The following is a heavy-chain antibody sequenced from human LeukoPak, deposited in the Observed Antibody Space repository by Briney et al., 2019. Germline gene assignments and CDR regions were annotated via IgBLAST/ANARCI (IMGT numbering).Heavy chain of an antibody. Sequence: PRRSLRLSCAASGFTFSRYGMHWVRQAPGKGLEWVAIIWSEGSNKYYADAVKDRFTISRDNSKNTMYLQMNSLRAEDTAVYYCARDGYSFGSLDYWGQGTLVTVSS. J-gene: IGHJ4*02. D-gene: IGHD5-18*01. V-gene: IGHV3-33*01. CDR3: ARDGYSFGSLDY. CDR2: IWSEGSNK. CDR1: GFTFSRYG.